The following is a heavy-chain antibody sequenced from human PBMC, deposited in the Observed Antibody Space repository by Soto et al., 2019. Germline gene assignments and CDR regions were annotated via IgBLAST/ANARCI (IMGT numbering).Heavy chain of an antibody. J-gene: IGHJ6*02. V-gene: IGHV4-59*01. Sequence: PPETLSLTCTVSGGSXSRYYWSWIRQPPGKGLEWIGYIYYSGSTNYNPSLKSRVTISVDTSKNQFSLKLSSVTAADTAVYYCARVFGSSSWYTSSYYYYYGMDVWGQGTTVTVS. D-gene: IGHD6-13*01. CDR3: ARVFGSSSWYTSSYYYYYGMDV. CDR1: GGSXSRYY. CDR2: IYYSGST.